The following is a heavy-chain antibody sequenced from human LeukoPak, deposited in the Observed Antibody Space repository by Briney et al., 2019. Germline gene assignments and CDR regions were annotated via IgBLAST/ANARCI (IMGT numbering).Heavy chain of an antibody. D-gene: IGHD3-10*01. CDR1: GGSFSGYY. J-gene: IGHJ4*02. CDR2: INHSGST. V-gene: IGHV4-34*01. CDR3: ARASVWFGDLPFDY. Sequence: PSETLSLTCAVYGGSFSGYYWSWIRQPPGKGLEWIGEINHSGSTNYNPSFKSRVTISVDTSKNQFSLKLSSVTAADTAVYYCARASVWFGDLPFDYWGQGTLVTVSS.